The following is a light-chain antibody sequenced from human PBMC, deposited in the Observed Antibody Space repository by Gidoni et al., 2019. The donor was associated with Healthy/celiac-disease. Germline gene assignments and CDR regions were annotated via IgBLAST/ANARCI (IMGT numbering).Light chain of an antibody. V-gene: IGKV1-39*01. CDR1: QSISSY. Sequence: DIQMTQSPSSLSASVGDRVTITCRASQSISSYLKSYQQKPGKAPKLLIYAASSLQSVVPSRFSGSGSGTDFTLTISSLQPEDFATYYCQQSYSTPRTFGQGTKVEIK. CDR2: AAS. CDR3: QQSYSTPRT. J-gene: IGKJ1*01.